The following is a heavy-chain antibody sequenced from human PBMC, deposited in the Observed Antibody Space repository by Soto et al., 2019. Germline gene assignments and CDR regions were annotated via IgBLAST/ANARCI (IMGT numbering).Heavy chain of an antibody. J-gene: IGHJ4*02. V-gene: IGHV3-23*01. CDR1: GCTSFNYA. D-gene: IGHD6-19*01. CDR3: AKGTSNGGWFNPFDY. Sequence: PGGSLRLSCASSGCTSFNYAMNWVRHAPGKGLEWVATLSGSGTSTYYADSVKGRFTISRDNSRNTLYLQMNSLRAEDTAVYYCAKGTSNGGWFNPFDYWGQGTLVTVSS. CDR2: LSGSGTST.